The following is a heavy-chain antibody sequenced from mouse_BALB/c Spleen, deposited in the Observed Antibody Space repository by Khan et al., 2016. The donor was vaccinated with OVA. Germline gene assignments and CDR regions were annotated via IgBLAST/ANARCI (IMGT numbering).Heavy chain of an antibody. J-gene: IGHJ4*01. V-gene: IGHV2-3*01. Sequence: QVQLKQSGPGLVAPSQSLSITCTVSGFSLTSYGVSWVRQPPGKGLEWLGVIWGDGNTNFHSALSSRLSISKDNSKSQVFLKLNSLQTDDTATYYCAKDRGDYAVDYWGQGTSVTVSS. CDR2: IWGDGNT. CDR3: AKDRGDYAVDY. CDR1: GFSLTSYG.